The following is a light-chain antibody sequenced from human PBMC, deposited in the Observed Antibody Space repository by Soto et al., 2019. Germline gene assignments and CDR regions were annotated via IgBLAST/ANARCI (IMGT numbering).Light chain of an antibody. CDR3: QQYGSSPSWT. V-gene: IGKV3-20*01. CDR1: QSVSSK. Sequence: EIVMMQSPATLSLSPGERVTLSCRASQSVSSKLAWYQQKPGQAPRLLIYGASIRATGIPDRFSGSGSGTDFTLTISRLEPEDFAVYYCQQYGSSPSWTFGQGTKVDIK. J-gene: IGKJ1*01. CDR2: GAS.